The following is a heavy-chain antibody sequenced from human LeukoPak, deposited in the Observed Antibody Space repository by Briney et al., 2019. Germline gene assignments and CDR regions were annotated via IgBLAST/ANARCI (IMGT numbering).Heavy chain of an antibody. V-gene: IGHV3-64*01. CDR3: ARGERLDRYDY. D-gene: IGHD1-1*01. CDR2: ISSNGGST. J-gene: IGHJ4*02. CDR1: GFTFSSYA. Sequence: GGSLRLSCAASGFTFSSYAMHWVRQAPGKGLEYVSAISSNGGSTYYANSVKGRFTISGDNSKNTLYLQMGSLRAEDMAVCYCARGERLDRYDYWGQGTLVTVSS.